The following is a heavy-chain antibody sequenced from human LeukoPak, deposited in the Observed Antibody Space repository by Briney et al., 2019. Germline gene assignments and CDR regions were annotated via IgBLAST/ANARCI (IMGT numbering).Heavy chain of an antibody. V-gene: IGHV1-2*04. Sequence: ASVKVSCKASGYTFTGYYMHWVRQAPGQGLEWMGWINPNSGGTNYAQKFQGWVTMTRDTSISTAYMELSRLRSDDTAVYYCAREGTYYYDSSGYPTSQYGMDVWGQGTTVTVSS. D-gene: IGHD3-22*01. CDR2: INPNSGGT. CDR3: AREGTYYYDSSGYPTSQYGMDV. J-gene: IGHJ6*02. CDR1: GYTFTGYY.